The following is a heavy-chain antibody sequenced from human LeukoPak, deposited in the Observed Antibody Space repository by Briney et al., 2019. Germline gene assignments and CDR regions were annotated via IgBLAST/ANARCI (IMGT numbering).Heavy chain of an antibody. V-gene: IGHV3-30-3*01. CDR1: GFTFSRFP. CDR2: ISYDGSKE. J-gene: IGHJ4*02. D-gene: IGHD3-10*01. Sequence: PGGSLRLSCAASGFTFSRFPMHWVRQAPGKGLEWVAVISYDGSKEYYADSVKGRFTISRDNSKNTLYLQMNSLRPEDTAVYCCARDGIEYGSGSYYTHWGQGTLVTVSS. CDR3: ARDGIEYGSGSYYTH.